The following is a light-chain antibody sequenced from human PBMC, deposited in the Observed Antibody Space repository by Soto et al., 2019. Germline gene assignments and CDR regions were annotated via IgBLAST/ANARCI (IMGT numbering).Light chain of an antibody. CDR2: AAS. Sequence: EIVLTQSPGTLSLSPGERATLSCGASQSVSSSSLAWYQQKPGQAPRLLIYAASSRATGIPDRFSGSGSGTDFTLTISRLEPEDFAVYYCQQYGSSPRTFGHGTKLEIK. CDR1: QSVSSSS. CDR3: QQYGSSPRT. J-gene: IGKJ2*01. V-gene: IGKV3-20*01.